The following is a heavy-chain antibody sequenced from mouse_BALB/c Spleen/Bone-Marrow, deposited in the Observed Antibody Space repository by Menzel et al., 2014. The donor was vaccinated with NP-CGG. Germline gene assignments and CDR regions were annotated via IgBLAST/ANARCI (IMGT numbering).Heavy chain of an antibody. CDR1: GYTFTRYV. CDR3: ARERDYGDYFDY. V-gene: IGHV1-14*01. J-gene: IGHJ2*01. Sequence: EVKLVESGPELVKPGASVKMSCKASGYTFTRYVIHWVRQKPGQGLDWIGYINPYNGGSKYNEKFKGEATLTSDKSSHTAYMELSSLTSDDSAVYYCARERDYGDYFDYWGQGTTLTVSS. CDR2: INPYNGGS. D-gene: IGHD1-1*01.